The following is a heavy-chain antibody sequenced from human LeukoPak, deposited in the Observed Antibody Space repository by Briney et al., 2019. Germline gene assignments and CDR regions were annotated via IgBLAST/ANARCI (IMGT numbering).Heavy chain of an antibody. CDR2: FDPEDGET. CDR1: GYTLTELS. Sequence: ASVKVSCKASGYTLTELSMHWVRQAPGKGLEWMGGFDPEDGETLYAQKFQGRVTMTEDTSTDTAYMELSSLRSEDTAVYYCATEKSKNDVWWFDPWGQGTLVTVSS. J-gene: IGHJ5*02. CDR3: ATEKSKNDVWWFDP. D-gene: IGHD3-16*01. V-gene: IGHV1-24*01.